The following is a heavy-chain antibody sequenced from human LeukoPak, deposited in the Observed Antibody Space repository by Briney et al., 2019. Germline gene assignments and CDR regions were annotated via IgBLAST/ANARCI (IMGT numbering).Heavy chain of an antibody. CDR1: GFTFSSYT. Sequence: GGSLRLSCAASGFTFSSYTMNWVRQAPGKRLEWVSVIDNSGSTYYADSVKGRFTISRDNSKNTVYLQMNSLRVEDTAVYYCARDGSSRSLGNWGQGTLVSVSS. CDR3: ARDGSSRSLGN. V-gene: IGHV3-53*01. CDR2: IDNSGST. J-gene: IGHJ4*02.